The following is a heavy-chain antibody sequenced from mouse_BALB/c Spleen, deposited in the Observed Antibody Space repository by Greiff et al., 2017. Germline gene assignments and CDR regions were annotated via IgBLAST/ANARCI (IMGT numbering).Heavy chain of an antibody. D-gene: IGHD1-1*02. CDR1: GYTFTSYV. CDR3: ARWVVAPYYAMDY. Sequence: VQLQQSGPELVKPGASVKMSCKASGYTFTSYVMHWVKQKPGQGLEWIGYINPYNDGTKYNEKFKGKATLTSDKSSSTAYMELSSLTSEDSAVYYCARWVVAPYYAMDYWGQGTSVTVSS. V-gene: IGHV1-14*01. J-gene: IGHJ4*01. CDR2: INPYNDGT.